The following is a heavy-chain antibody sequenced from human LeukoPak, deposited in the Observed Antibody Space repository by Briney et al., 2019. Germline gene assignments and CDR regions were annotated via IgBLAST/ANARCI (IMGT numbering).Heavy chain of an antibody. CDR3: ARVGDSGSYYNWFDP. Sequence: GGSLRLSCSASGFTFSNYWMNWVRQAPGKGLEGVANIKQDGSGKYYVDSVKGRFTISRDNAKNSLYLQMNSLRAEDTAVYYCARVGDSGSYYNWFDPWGQGTLVTVSS. CDR1: GFTFSNYW. CDR2: IKQDGSGK. V-gene: IGHV3-7*03. D-gene: IGHD1-26*01. J-gene: IGHJ5*02.